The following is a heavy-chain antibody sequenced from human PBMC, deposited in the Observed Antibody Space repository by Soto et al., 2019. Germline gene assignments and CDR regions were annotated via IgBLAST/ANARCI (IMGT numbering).Heavy chain of an antibody. CDR2: ISYDGSNK. CDR1: GFTFSSYA. D-gene: IGHD5-12*01. J-gene: IGHJ6*02. V-gene: IGHV3-30-3*01. Sequence: QVQLVESGGGVVQPGRSLRLSCAASGFTFSSYAMHWVRQAPGKGLEWVAVISYDGSNKYYADSVKGRFTISRDNSKNTRYRQMNRLRAEVTAVYYCARDWATGGYAAMDVWGQGTTVTVSS. CDR3: ARDWATGGYAAMDV.